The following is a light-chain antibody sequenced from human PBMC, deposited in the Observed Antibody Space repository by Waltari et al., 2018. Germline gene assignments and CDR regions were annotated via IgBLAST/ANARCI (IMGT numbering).Light chain of an antibody. CDR3: QSADSNGSSLVV. CDR1: ALPHQF. J-gene: IGLJ2*01. Sequence: SYELTQSPSVSVSPGQTATITCYGDALPHQFAYWYQQKPGQAPVLVIYKDSERPSGIPERFSGSSSGTTVTLTISGVQAEDEADYYCQSADSNGSSLVVFGGGTKLTVL. V-gene: IGLV3-25*03. CDR2: KDS.